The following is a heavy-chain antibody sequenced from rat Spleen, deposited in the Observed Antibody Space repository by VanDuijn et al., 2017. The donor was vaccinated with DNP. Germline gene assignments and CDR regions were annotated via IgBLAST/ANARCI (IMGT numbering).Heavy chain of an antibody. Sequence: EVKLLESGGGLIQPGGSMRLSCAVSGLTFTDFYMNWIRQPAGKAPEWLTFIGNRANGYTTQYSPSVKGRFTISRDNTQNMVYLQMNTLRTEDTAIYYCASADWSNYYWGQGIMVTVSS. J-gene: IGHJ2*01. CDR2: IGNRANGYTT. D-gene: IGHD1-5*01. CDR1: GLTFTDFY. CDR3: ASADWSNYY. V-gene: IGHV7-7*01.